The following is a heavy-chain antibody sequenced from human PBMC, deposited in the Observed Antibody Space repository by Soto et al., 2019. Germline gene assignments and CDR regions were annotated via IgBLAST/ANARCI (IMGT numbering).Heavy chain of an antibody. Sequence: VQLVESGGGLVKPGGSLRLSCAASGFVFSDYYMTWIRQAPGKGLEWNSDISSGGAVSNFADSVRGRFTISRDNTNNSLYLQMNNLRAEDTAIYYCARRLTGRTTGDWFDPWGQGTLVTVSS. CDR3: ARRLTGRTTGDWFDP. J-gene: IGHJ5*02. V-gene: IGHV3-11*01. D-gene: IGHD1-1*01. CDR2: ISSGGAVS. CDR1: GFVFSDYY.